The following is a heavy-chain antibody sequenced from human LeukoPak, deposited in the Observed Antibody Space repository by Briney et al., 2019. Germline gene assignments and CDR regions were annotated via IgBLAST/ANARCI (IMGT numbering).Heavy chain of an antibody. V-gene: IGHV3-33*01. CDR1: GFTFSSYG. D-gene: IGHD2-21*01. J-gene: IGHJ4*02. CDR2: IWYDGSNK. Sequence: GGSLRLSCAASGFTFSSYGMHWVRRAPGKGLEWGAVIWYDGSNKYYADSVKGRFTISRDNSKNTLYLQMNSLRAEDTAVYYCARDKSPVRGSPLWYWGQGTLVTVSS. CDR3: ARDKSPVRGSPLWY.